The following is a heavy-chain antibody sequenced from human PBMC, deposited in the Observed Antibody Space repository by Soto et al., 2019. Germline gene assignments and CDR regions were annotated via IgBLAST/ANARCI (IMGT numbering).Heavy chain of an antibody. Sequence: PGGSLRLSCAASGFTFSSYAMSWVRQAPGKGLEWVSAISGSGGSTYYADSVKGRFTISRDNSKNTLYLQMNSLRAEDTAVYYCAKDRPTLIVLMVYAIGYYGMDVWGQGTTVTVSS. V-gene: IGHV3-23*01. J-gene: IGHJ6*02. CDR3: AKDRPTLIVLMVYAIGYYGMDV. CDR2: ISGSGGST. D-gene: IGHD2-8*01. CDR1: GFTFSSYA.